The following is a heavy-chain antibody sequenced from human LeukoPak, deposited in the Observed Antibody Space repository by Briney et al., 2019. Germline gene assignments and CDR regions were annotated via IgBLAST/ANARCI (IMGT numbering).Heavy chain of an antibody. Sequence: GGSLRLSCAASGFTISSYEMNWVCQARGKGLEWVSYISSSGSTIYYADSVKGRFTISRDNAKNSLYLQMNSLRAGDTAVYYCARDAYHVAGSTLNDYWGQGTLFTVSS. D-gene: IGHD3-16*01. CDR1: GFTISSYE. CDR2: ISSSGSTI. J-gene: IGHJ4*02. CDR3: ARDAYHVAGSTLNDY. V-gene: IGHV3-48*03.